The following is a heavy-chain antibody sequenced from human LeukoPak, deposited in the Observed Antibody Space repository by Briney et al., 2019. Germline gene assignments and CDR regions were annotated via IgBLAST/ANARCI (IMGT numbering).Heavy chain of an antibody. J-gene: IGHJ4*02. CDR1: GYTFTSFD. V-gene: IGHV1-46*01. CDR2: INPSGGST. D-gene: IGHD3-22*01. CDR3: ARDLLPNYDSSGNYSPFDY. Sequence: GASVKVSCKASGYTFTSFDFNWVRQAPGQGLEWMGIINPSGGSTSYAQKFQGRVTMTRDTSTSTVYMELSSLRSEDTAVYYCARDLLPNYDSSGNYSPFDYWGQGTLVTVSS.